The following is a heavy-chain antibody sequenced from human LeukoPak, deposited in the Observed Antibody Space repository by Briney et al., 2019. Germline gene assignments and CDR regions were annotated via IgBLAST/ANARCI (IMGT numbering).Heavy chain of an antibody. CDR2: IDADNGNT. Sequence: VASVKVSCKTSGYTFTSYHIHWVRQAPGQRLEWMGWIDADNGNTRYAQKFQGRVTMTRSTSISTAYMELSRLTSEDTAVYYCARGCCSSTSCWYSDYWGQGTLVTVSS. CDR1: GYTFTSYH. J-gene: IGHJ4*02. V-gene: IGHV1-8*02. CDR3: ARGCCSSTSCWYSDY. D-gene: IGHD2-2*01.